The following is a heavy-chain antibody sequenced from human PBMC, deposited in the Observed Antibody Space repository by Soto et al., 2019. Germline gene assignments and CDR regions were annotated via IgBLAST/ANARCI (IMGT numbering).Heavy chain of an antibody. V-gene: IGHV3-66*01. CDR3: ARDYGGSGRFDY. J-gene: IGHJ4*02. Sequence: EVQLVESGGGLVQPGGSLRRSCAASGFTVSSNYMSWVRQAPGKGLEWVSVIYTGGSTYYADSVKGRFTISRDNSKNTLYLQMNSLRAEDTAVYYCARDYGGSGRFDYWGQGTLVTVSS. CDR2: IYTGGST. D-gene: IGHD4-17*01. CDR1: GFTVSSNY.